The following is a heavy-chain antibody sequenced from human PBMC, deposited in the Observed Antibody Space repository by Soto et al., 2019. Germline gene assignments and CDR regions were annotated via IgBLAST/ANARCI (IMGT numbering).Heavy chain of an antibody. CDR3: ARVGGRDHHTYYYGSGSYLNY. CDR2: ISAYNGNT. J-gene: IGHJ4*02. V-gene: IGHV1-18*01. Sequence: QVQLVQSGAEVKKPGASVKVSCKASGYTFTSYGISWVRQAPGQGLEWMGWISAYNGNTNYAQKLQGRVTMTTDTSTSTAYMELRSLRSDDTAVYYCARVGGRDHHTYYYGSGSYLNYWGQGTLVTVSS. D-gene: IGHD3-10*01. CDR1: GYTFTSYG.